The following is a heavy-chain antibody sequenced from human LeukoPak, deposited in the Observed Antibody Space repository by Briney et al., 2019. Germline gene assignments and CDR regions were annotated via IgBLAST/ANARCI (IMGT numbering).Heavy chain of an antibody. J-gene: IGHJ3*02. V-gene: IGHV3-7*04. D-gene: IGHD3-3*01. CDR2: IKQDGSEK. CDR3: ARVFLFLDYAFDI. CDR1: GFTFSSYW. Sequence: GGSLRLSCAASGFTFSSYWVSWVRQAPGKGLEWVANIKQDGSEKYYVDSVKGRFTISRGNAKNSLYLQMNSLRAEDTAVYYCARVFLFLDYAFDIWGQGTMVTVSS.